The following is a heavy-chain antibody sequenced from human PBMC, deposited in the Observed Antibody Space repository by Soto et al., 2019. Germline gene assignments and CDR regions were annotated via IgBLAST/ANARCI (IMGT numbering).Heavy chain of an antibody. D-gene: IGHD3-3*01. Sequence: EVKLLESGGGLAQPGGSLRLSCVGSGFTFDSYAISWVRQAPGERLQWIAAISGSADGTDYAHSVRGRFTISRDNAKKTVHLQMDSLRVEDTAVYFFAKDTVGGYSFWSGYYSDGLDVWGRGTLVTVS. V-gene: IGHV3-23*01. J-gene: IGHJ3*01. CDR1: GFTFDSYA. CDR3: AKDTVGGYSFWSGYYSDGLDV. CDR2: ISGSADGT.